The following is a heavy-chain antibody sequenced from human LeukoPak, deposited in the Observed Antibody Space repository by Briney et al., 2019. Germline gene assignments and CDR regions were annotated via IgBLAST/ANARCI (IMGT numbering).Heavy chain of an antibody. CDR3: ARDTDHGIFDH. V-gene: IGHV1-69*04. CDR1: GGTFSSYA. Sequence: SVKVSCKASGGTFSSYAISWVRQAPGQGLEWMGRIIPILGIANYAQKFQGRVTITADKSTSTAYMELSSLRSEDTAVYYCARDTDHGIFDHWGQGTLVTVSS. D-gene: IGHD1-26*01. CDR2: IIPILGIA. J-gene: IGHJ4*02.